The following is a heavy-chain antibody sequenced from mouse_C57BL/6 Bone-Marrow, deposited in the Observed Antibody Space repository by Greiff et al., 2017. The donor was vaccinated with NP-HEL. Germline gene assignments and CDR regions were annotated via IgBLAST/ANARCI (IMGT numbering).Heavy chain of an antibody. Sequence: EVQLQESGPELVKPGASVKISCKASGYSFTDYNMNWVKQSNGKSLEWIGVINPNYGTTSYNQKFKGKATLTVDQSSSTAYMQLNSLTSEDSAVYYCARQQTTTVVAKDFDVWGTGTTVTVSS. V-gene: IGHV1-39*01. CDR2: INPNYGTT. CDR3: ARQQTTTVVAKDFDV. D-gene: IGHD1-1*01. J-gene: IGHJ1*03. CDR1: GYSFTDYN.